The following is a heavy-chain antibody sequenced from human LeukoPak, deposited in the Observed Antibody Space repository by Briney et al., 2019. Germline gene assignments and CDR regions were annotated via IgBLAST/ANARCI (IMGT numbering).Heavy chain of an antibody. Sequence: GGSLRLSCAASGFTFSSYAMSWVRQAPGKGLEWVSAISGSGGSTYYADSVKGRFTISRDNSKNTLYLQMNSLRAEDTAVYYCARERFGELLRRCFDYWGQGTLVTVSS. J-gene: IGHJ4*02. CDR3: ARERFGELLRRCFDY. D-gene: IGHD1-26*01. CDR2: ISGSGGST. V-gene: IGHV3-23*01. CDR1: GFTFSSYA.